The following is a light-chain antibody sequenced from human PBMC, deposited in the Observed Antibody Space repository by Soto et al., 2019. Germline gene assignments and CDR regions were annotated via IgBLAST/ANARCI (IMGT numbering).Light chain of an antibody. Sequence: EIVITQSPATLSVSPGERATLSCRASQSVSSNLAWYQQKPGQAPRLLIYDASTRASGIPARFSGSGSGTEFTLTISSLQSEDFAVYYCQQYDNWPPYTFGQGTKLEIK. CDR1: QSVSSN. J-gene: IGKJ2*01. CDR3: QQYDNWPPYT. V-gene: IGKV3-15*01. CDR2: DAS.